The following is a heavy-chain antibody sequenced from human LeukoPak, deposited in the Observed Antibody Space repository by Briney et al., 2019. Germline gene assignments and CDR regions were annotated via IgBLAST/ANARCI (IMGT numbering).Heavy chain of an antibody. Sequence: SETLSLTCTVSGGSISSYYWSWIRQPPGKGLEWIGEINHSGSTNYNPSLKSRVTISVDTSKNQFSLKLSSVTAADTAVYYCARHSRSLVRGVIRRPTPNWFDPWGQGTLVTVSS. CDR1: GGSISSYY. CDR2: INHSGST. CDR3: ARHSRSLVRGVIRRPTPNWFDP. V-gene: IGHV4-34*01. J-gene: IGHJ5*02. D-gene: IGHD3-10*01.